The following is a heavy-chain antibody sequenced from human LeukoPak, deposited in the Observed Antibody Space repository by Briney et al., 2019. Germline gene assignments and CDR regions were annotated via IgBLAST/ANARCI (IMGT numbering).Heavy chain of an antibody. V-gene: IGHV3-48*02. CDR1: GFTFSSYN. Sequence: GGSLRLSCAASGFTFSSYNMNWVRQAPGKGLEWVSYISSSSTIIYYADSVKGRFTISRDNAKNSLYLQMNSLRDEDTAVYYCARDRSGSCGFSSCDYWGQGTLVTVSS. J-gene: IGHJ4*02. CDR2: ISSSSTII. CDR3: ARDRSGSCGFSSCDY. D-gene: IGHD2-15*01.